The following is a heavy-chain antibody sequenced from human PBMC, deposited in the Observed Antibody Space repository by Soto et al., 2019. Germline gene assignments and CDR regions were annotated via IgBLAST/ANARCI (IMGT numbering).Heavy chain of an antibody. CDR2: LWRDGSNV. V-gene: IGHV3-33*08. CDR1: AFTFKNHW. D-gene: IGHD3-22*01. Sequence: GGSLRLSCAASAFTFKNHWMHWIRQAPGKGLEWVGGLWRDGSNVDYGDSVKGRFTISRDNSKNTLYLQMNSLRAEDTAVYYCARPYDGSGSYLPFDSWGQGTLVTVSS. J-gene: IGHJ4*02. CDR3: ARPYDGSGSYLPFDS.